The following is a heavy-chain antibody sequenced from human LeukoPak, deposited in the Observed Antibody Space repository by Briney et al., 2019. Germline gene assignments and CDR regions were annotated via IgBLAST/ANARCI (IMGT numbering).Heavy chain of an antibody. D-gene: IGHD6-13*01. CDR2: IYHSGST. Sequence: SETLSLTCTVSGGSISSVKDYWAWIRQPPGKGLEWIGEIYHSGSTNYNPSLKSRVTISVDKSKNQFSLKLSSVTAADTAVYYCARVAAAGPYYFDYWGQGTLVTVSS. J-gene: IGHJ4*02. CDR1: GGSISSVKDY. CDR3: ARVAAAGPYYFDY. V-gene: IGHV4-39*07.